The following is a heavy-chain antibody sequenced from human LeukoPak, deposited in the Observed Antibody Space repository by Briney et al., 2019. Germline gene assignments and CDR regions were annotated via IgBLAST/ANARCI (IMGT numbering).Heavy chain of an antibody. CDR2: ISSSGSTI. J-gene: IGHJ3*02. Sequence: GGSLRLSCAASGFTFSDYYMSWIRQAPGKGLEWVSYISSSGSTIYYADSVKGRFTISRDNAKNSLYLQMNSLRAEDTAVYYCARDSPYYDSSGYYPSGAFDIWGQGTMVTVSS. CDR1: GFTFSDYY. V-gene: IGHV3-11*04. CDR3: ARDSPYYDSSGYYPSGAFDI. D-gene: IGHD3-22*01.